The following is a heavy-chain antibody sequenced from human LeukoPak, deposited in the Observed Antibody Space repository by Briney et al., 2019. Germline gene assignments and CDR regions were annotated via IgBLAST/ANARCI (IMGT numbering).Heavy chain of an antibody. CDR3: ARDPRGGGNAGTDDY. CDR2: IYHSGST. Sequence: SETLSLTCAVSGYSISSGYYWGWIRQPPGTGLEWIGSIYHSGSTYYNPSLKSRVTISVDTSKNQFSLKLSSVTAADTAVYYCARDPRGGGNAGTDDYWGQGTLVTVSS. D-gene: IGHD4-23*01. J-gene: IGHJ4*02. V-gene: IGHV4-38-2*02. CDR1: GYSISSGYY.